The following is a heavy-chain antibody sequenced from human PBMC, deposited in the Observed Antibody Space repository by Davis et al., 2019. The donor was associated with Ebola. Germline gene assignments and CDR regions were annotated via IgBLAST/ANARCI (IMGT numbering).Heavy chain of an antibody. CDR3: ARIGYGGNPDY. J-gene: IGHJ4*02. D-gene: IGHD4-23*01. V-gene: IGHV4-61*08. CDR2: IYYSGST. CDR1: GGSISSGGYY. Sequence: SETLSLTCTVSGGSISSGGYYWSWIRQHPGKGLEWIGYIYYSGSTNYNPSLKSRVTISVDTSKNQFSLKLSSVTAADTAVYYCARIGYGGNPDYWGQGTLVTVSS.